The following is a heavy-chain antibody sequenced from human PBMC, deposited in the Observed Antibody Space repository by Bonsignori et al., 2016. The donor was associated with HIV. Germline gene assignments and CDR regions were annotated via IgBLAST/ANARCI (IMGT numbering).Heavy chain of an antibody. D-gene: IGHD3-9*01. CDR2: IYYRGTT. V-gene: IGHV4-39*07. J-gene: IGHJ3*01. CDR3: ARSLTTYYDFLNSYHVAFDL. Sequence: WIRQPPGKGLEWIGSIYYRGTTYYNPALGGLVTISIDTSRKHFSLKLSSVTAADTAVYYCARSLTTYYDFLNSYHVAFDLWGRGTLGTVSS.